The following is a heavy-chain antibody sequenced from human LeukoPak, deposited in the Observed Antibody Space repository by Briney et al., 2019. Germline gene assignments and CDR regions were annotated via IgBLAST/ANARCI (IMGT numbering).Heavy chain of an antibody. D-gene: IGHD4-17*01. CDR1: GFTFIDYY. V-gene: IGHV3-11*01. J-gene: IGHJ4*02. CDR2: ISSSGSTI. Sequence: PGGSLRLSCAASGFTFIDYYMSWIRQAPGKGLEGVSYISSSGSTIYYADSVKGRFTISRENSKNTLYLQMNSLRAEDTAVYYCAKDPMNDYGRTPLDYWGQGTLVTVSS. CDR3: AKDPMNDYGRTPLDY.